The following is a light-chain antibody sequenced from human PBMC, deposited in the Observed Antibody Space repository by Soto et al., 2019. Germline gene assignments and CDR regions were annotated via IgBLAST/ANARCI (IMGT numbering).Light chain of an antibody. CDR2: AAS. J-gene: IGKJ1*01. CDR1: QSISSY. Sequence: GDRVTITCRASQSISSYLNWYQQKPRKAPKLLIYAASSLQSGVPSRFSGSGSGTDFTLTISSLQPEDFATYYCQQSYCTPSTFGQGTKVDIK. CDR3: QQSYCTPST. V-gene: IGKV1-39*01.